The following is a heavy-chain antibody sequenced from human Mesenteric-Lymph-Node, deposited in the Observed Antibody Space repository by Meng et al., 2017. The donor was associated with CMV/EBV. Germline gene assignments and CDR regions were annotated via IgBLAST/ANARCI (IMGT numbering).Heavy chain of an antibody. CDR1: GFSVSSNY. Sequence: GESLKISCAASGFSVSSNYMSWVRQAPGKGLEWVSVIYSGGKTYYADSVKGRFTISRDNSKNTVYLKMNSLRDEDTAVYYCARASNLHESRSYVRRGFDYWGQGTLVTVSS. CDR3: ARASNLHESRSYVRRGFDY. J-gene: IGHJ4*02. D-gene: IGHD3-16*01. CDR2: IYSGGKT. V-gene: IGHV3-53*01.